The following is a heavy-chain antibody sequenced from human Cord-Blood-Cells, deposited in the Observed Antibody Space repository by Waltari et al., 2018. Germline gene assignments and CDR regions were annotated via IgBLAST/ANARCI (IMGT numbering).Heavy chain of an antibody. CDR3: ARDGGPDCSSTSCYPNWFDP. J-gene: IGHJ5*02. V-gene: IGHV4-61*09. Sequence: QVQLQESGPGLVKPSQTLSLTCTVSGGSISSGSYYWSWIRQPAGKGLEWIGYIYTVGSTNYNPSLKSRVTMSGDTSKIQFSLKLSSVTAADTAVYYCARDGGPDCSSTSCYPNWFDPWGQGTLVTVSS. D-gene: IGHD2-2*01. CDR1: GGSISSGSYY. CDR2: IYTVGST.